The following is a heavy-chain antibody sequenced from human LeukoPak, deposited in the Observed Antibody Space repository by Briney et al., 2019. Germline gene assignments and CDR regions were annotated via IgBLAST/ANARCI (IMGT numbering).Heavy chain of an antibody. Sequence: ASVKVSCKASGYTFTGYYMHWVRQAPGQGLEWMGRINPNSGGTNYAQKFQGRVTMTRDTSISTAYMELSRLRSDDTAVYYCARVRYCSSTSCTTPFDYWGQGTLVTVSS. J-gene: IGHJ4*02. CDR2: INPNSGGT. CDR3: ARVRYCSSTSCTTPFDY. V-gene: IGHV1-2*06. D-gene: IGHD2-2*01. CDR1: GYTFTGYY.